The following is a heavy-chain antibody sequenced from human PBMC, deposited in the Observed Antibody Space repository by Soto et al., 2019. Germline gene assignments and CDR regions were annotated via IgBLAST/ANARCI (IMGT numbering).Heavy chain of an antibody. CDR3: AREGARYSSSWQYYYYYYGMDV. D-gene: IGHD6-13*01. Sequence: ASVKVSCKASGGTFSSYAISWVRQAPGQGLEWMGGIIPIFGTANYAQKFQGRVTITADESTSTAYMELSSLRSEDTAVYYCAREGARYSSSWQYYYYYYGMDVWGQGTTVTVSS. CDR2: IIPIFGTA. V-gene: IGHV1-69*13. J-gene: IGHJ6*02. CDR1: GGTFSSYA.